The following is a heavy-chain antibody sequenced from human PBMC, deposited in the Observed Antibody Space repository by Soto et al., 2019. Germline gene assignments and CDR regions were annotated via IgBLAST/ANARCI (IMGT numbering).Heavy chain of an antibody. CDR2: INPNSGGT. V-gene: IGHV1-2*04. D-gene: IGHD3-3*01. Sequence: RASVKVSCKASGYTFTGYYMHWVRQAPGQGLEWMGWINPNSGGTNYAQKFQGWVTMTRDTSISTAYMELSRLRSDDTAVYYCARASPYDFWSGYLGRDFDYWGQGTLVTVSS. CDR3: ARASPYDFWSGYLGRDFDY. J-gene: IGHJ4*02. CDR1: GYTFTGYY.